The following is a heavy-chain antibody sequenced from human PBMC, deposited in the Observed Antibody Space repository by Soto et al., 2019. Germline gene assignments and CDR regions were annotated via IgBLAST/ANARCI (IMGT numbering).Heavy chain of an antibody. J-gene: IGHJ6*02. CDR3: AKDILRDQLDWGMDV. D-gene: IGHD3-9*01. V-gene: IGHV3-30*18. Sequence: QVQLVESGGGVVQPGGSLRLSCSGSGFIFSGYGMHWVRQPPGKGLEWVAVISYDGRRKYYEDSVKGRFTVSRDNSQNTVNREMNSLRVEDSASYYCAKDILRDQLDWGMDVWGQGTTVTVSS. CDR2: ISYDGRRK. CDR1: GFIFSGYG.